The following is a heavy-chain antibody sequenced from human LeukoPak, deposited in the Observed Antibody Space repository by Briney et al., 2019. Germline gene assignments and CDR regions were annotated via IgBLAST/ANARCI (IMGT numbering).Heavy chain of an antibody. J-gene: IGHJ4*02. Sequence: GGSLRLSCAASGFTFSDYYMSWIRQAPGKGLEWVSYISSSGSTIYYADSVKGRFTISRDNSKNTLYLQMNSLRAEDTAVYYCAKGSYYVWGSYRSPTYFDYWGQGTLVTVSS. V-gene: IGHV3-11*01. CDR3: AKGSYYVWGSYRSPTYFDY. CDR1: GFTFSDYY. D-gene: IGHD3-16*02. CDR2: ISSSGSTI.